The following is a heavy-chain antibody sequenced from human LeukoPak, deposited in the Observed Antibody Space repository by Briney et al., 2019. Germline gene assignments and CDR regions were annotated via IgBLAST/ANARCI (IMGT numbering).Heavy chain of an antibody. CDR2: IRYDGSNK. V-gene: IGHV3-30*02. CDR3: AKRPSYGSIAATGTV. J-gene: IGHJ4*02. Sequence: GGSLGLSCAASGFTFSSYGMHWVRQAPGKGLEWVAFIRYDGSNKYYADSVKGRFTISRDNSKNTLYLQMNSLRAEDTAVYYCAKRPSYGSIAATGTVGGQGTLVTVSS. D-gene: IGHD6-13*01. CDR1: GFTFSSYG.